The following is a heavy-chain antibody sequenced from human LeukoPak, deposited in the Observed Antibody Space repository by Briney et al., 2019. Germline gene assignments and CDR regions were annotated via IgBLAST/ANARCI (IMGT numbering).Heavy chain of an antibody. D-gene: IGHD3-10*01. Sequence: ASVKVSCKSSGYTFTSYYMYWVRQAPGQGLEWMGIINPSGGSTSYAQKFQGRVTVTRDTSTSTVYMELSSLRSGDTAVYYCARDSGMVRGTVDYWGQGTLVTVSS. CDR1: GYTFTSYY. V-gene: IGHV1-46*01. CDR2: INPSGGST. CDR3: ARDSGMVRGTVDY. J-gene: IGHJ4*02.